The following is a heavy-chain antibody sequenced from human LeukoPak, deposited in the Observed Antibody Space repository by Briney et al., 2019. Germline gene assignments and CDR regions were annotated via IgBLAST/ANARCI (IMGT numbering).Heavy chain of an antibody. J-gene: IGHJ3*02. Sequence: TSETLSLTCAVYGGSFSGYYWSWIRQPPGKGLEWIGYIYYSGSTNYNPSLKSRVTISVDTSKNQFSLKLSSVTAADTAVYYCARIGYSSSSAAFDIWGQGTMVTVSS. CDR3: ARIGYSSSSAAFDI. D-gene: IGHD6-13*01. CDR2: IYYSGST. V-gene: IGHV4-59*01. CDR1: GGSFSGYY.